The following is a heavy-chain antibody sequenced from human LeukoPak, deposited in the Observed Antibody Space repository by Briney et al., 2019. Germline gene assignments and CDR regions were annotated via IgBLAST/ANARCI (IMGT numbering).Heavy chain of an antibody. V-gene: IGHV1-69*04. CDR1: GATFSSYA. Sequence: ASGKLSCKASGATFSSYAISWVRQAPGQGLEWMGRIIPILGIANYAQKFPGRVTITADKSTSTAYMELSRLRSEDTAVYYRAEGEAAGTNYWGQGTLVTVSS. CDR3: AEGEAAGTNY. J-gene: IGHJ4*02. CDR2: IIPILGIA. D-gene: IGHD6-13*01.